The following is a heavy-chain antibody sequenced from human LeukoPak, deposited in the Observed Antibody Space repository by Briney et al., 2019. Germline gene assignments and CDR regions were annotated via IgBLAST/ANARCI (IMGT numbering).Heavy chain of an antibody. CDR3: ARAIPYWYFDL. CDR1: GGTISSGGYY. V-gene: IGHV4-31*03. CDR2: INDSGST. J-gene: IGHJ2*01. Sequence: SQTLSLTCTVSGGTISSGGYYWSWIRQHPGKGLVWLGYINDSGSTYYNPALKSRVSISVDTSKNQFSLRLSSVTAADTAVYSCARAIPYWYFDLWGRGNLVTVSS.